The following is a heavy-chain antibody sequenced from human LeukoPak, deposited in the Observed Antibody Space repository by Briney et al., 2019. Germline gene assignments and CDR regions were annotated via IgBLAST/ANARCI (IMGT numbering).Heavy chain of an antibody. D-gene: IGHD6-13*01. Sequence: GGSLRLSCTASGFTFSDYYMSWVRQAPGKGLEWVSDIGRIETPMNYADPVKGRLTISRDNAKNSLYLDMTSLRGEDTAVYYCARMKGAAAATFEFWGQGSLVTVSS. J-gene: IGHJ4*02. V-gene: IGHV3-11*01. CDR2: IGRIETPM. CDR1: GFTFSDYY. CDR3: ARMKGAAAATFEF.